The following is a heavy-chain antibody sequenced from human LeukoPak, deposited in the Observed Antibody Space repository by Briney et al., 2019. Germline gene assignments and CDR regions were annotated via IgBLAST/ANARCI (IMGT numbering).Heavy chain of an antibody. J-gene: IGHJ6*02. CDR1: GFTFSSYW. V-gene: IGHV3-7*01. Sequence: GGSLRLSCAASGFTFSSYWMSWVRQAPGKGLEWVANIKQDGSEKYYVDSVKGRFTISRDNAKNSLYLQMNSLRAEDTAVYYCARDSFPYYDFRSGSVEDVWGQGTTVTVSS. D-gene: IGHD3-3*01. CDR3: ARDSFPYYDFRSGSVEDV. CDR2: IKQDGSEK.